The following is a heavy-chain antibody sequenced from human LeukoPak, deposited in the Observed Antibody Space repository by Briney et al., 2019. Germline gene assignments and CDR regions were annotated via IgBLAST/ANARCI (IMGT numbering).Heavy chain of an antibody. D-gene: IGHD3-3*01. CDR2: IYRGGDT. CDR3: AREGKDDFWSGYYMMY. J-gene: IGHJ4*02. V-gene: IGHV3-66*02. CDR1: GFTVSSNY. Sequence: GGSLRLSCAASGFTVSSNYMSWVRQAPGKGLEWVSVIYRGGDTYYADSVRGRFTVSRDNSKNTLYLQMNGLRAEDTAVYYRAREGKDDFWSGYYMMYWGQGTLVTVSS.